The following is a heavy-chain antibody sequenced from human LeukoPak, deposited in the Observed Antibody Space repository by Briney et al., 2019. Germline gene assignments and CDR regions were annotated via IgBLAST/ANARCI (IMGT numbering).Heavy chain of an antibody. V-gene: IGHV3-53*05. CDR1: GFTVSDNY. J-gene: IGHJ4*02. Sequence: GGSLRLSCAASGFTVSDNYMSWVRQAPGKGLEWVSVIYSGGRTYYADSVKGRFTISRDNSKNTLYLQMGSLRAEDMAVYYCARDPDSSGWYWLDYWGQGTLVTVSS. CDR3: ARDPDSSGWYWLDY. CDR2: IYSGGRT. D-gene: IGHD6-19*01.